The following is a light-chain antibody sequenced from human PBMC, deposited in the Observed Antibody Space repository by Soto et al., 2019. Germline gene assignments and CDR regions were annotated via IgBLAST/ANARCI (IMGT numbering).Light chain of an antibody. J-gene: IGKJ4*01. CDR1: QSVSTS. Sequence: EIVLTQSPATLSLSPGERATLPCRASQSVSTSLARYQQRPGQAPRLLIYDVSNRAAGVPARFSGSGSGTDCTLTISNLEPEDFAIYYCQERSNWPRLTFGGGTTVESK. CDR3: QERSNWPRLT. V-gene: IGKV3-11*01. CDR2: DVS.